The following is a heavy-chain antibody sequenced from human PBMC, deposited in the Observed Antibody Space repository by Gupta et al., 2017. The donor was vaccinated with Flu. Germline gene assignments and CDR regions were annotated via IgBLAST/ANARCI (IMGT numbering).Heavy chain of an antibody. CDR1: FSDYS. CDR3: ARLWEGGTGFIDF. J-gene: IGHJ4*02. V-gene: IGHV3-21*01. CDR2: VSATSRYI. Sequence: FSDYSMNWVRQAPGKGLEWISSVSATSRYINYADSVKGRFTISRDNAKDSLWLQMNSLRVEDTAVYYCARLWEGGTGFIDFWGQGALVTVSS. D-gene: IGHD1-1*01.